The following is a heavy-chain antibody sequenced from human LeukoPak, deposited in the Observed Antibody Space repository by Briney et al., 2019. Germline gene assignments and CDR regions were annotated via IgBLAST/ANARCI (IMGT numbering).Heavy chain of an antibody. CDR3: AKDRAVAVLYYFDY. J-gene: IGHJ4*02. CDR1: GFTFDDYA. Sequence: GGSLILSCAASGFTFDDYAMHWVRQAPGKALERVSGISWNSGSIGYADSVKGRFTISRDNAKNSLYPQMNSLRAEDTALYYCAKDRAVAVLYYFDYWGQGTLVTVSS. V-gene: IGHV3-9*01. D-gene: IGHD6-19*01. CDR2: ISWNSGSI.